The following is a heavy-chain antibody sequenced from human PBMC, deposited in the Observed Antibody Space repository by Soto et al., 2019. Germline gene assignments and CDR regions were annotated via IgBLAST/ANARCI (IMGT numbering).Heavy chain of an antibody. Sequence: QVQLVQSGAEVKKPGSSVKVSCKASGGTFSSYAISWVRQAPGQGLEWMGGIIPIFGTANYAQKFQGRVTITADKSTSTDYMELSSLRSEDTAVYYCARVQVVPAAIRLNWFDPWGQGTLVTVSS. V-gene: IGHV1-69*06. CDR2: IIPIFGTA. CDR1: GGTFSSYA. J-gene: IGHJ5*02. D-gene: IGHD2-2*01. CDR3: ARVQVVPAAIRLNWFDP.